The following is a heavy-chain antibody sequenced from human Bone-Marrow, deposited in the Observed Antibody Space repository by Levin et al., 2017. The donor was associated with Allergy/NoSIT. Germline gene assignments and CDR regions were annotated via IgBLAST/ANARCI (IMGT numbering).Heavy chain of an antibody. CDR2: IKSKTDGGTT. V-gene: IGHV3-15*01. D-gene: IGHD2-2*01. CDR3: TTDRRGVVVPTCFDY. J-gene: IGHJ4*02. Sequence: GGSLRLSCAASGFTFSNAWMSWVRQAPGKGLEWVGRIKSKTDGGTTDYAAPVKGRFTISRDDSKNTLYLQMNSLKTEDTAVYYCTTDRRGVVVPTCFDYWGQGTLVTVSS. CDR1: GFTFSNAW.